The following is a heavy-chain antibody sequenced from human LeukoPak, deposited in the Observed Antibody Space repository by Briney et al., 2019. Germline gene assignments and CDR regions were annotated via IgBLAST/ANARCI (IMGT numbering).Heavy chain of an antibody. V-gene: IGHV4-39*01. Sequence: SETLSLTCTVSGGSISSTNYYWAWIRQPPGKGLEWIASISYSVTTYYNPSLKSRVTISVDASKNQFSLKLSSVTAADTAVYYCARHLRGATIYYDYWGQGTLVTVSS. CDR3: ARHLRGATIYYDY. D-gene: IGHD1-26*01. CDR1: GGSISSTNYY. J-gene: IGHJ4*02. CDR2: ISYSVTT.